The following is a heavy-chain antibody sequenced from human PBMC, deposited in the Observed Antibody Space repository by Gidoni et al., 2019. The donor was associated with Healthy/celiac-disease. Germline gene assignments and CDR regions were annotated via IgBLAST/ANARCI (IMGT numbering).Heavy chain of an antibody. Sequence: EVQLVESGGGLVKPGGSLGSPWPASGLPSGTAGVRWFRQAPGKGLEWVGRIKSKTDGGTTDYAAPVKGRFTISRDDSKNTLYLQMNSLKTEDTAVYYCTTDQDAYCGGDCYPPPLRYWGQGTLVTVSS. D-gene: IGHD2-21*01. CDR1: GLPSGTAG. CDR3: TTDQDAYCGGDCYPPPLRY. J-gene: IGHJ4*02. CDR2: IKSKTDGGTT. V-gene: IGHV3-15*01.